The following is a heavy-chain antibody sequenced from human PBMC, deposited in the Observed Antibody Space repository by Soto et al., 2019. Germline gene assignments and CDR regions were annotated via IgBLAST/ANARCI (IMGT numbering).Heavy chain of an antibody. CDR1: GFSLSNARMA. CDR2: IFSTDGK. V-gene: IGHV2-26*01. D-gene: IGHD2-2*01. Sequence: QVTLKVSGPVLVQPTETLTLTCTVSGFSLSNARMAVSWIRQPPGKALEWLAHIFSTDGKYYSTSLKSRLTSSKDTSKSQVVLTMTNMDHVDTATYLCARIGCSSTNCYGGGLLDPWGQGTLVTVSS. CDR3: ARIGCSSTNCYGGGLLDP. J-gene: IGHJ5*02.